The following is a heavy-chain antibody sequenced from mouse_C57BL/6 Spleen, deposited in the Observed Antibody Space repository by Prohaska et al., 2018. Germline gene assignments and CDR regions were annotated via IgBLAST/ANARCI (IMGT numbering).Heavy chain of an antibody. Sequence: QVQLQHSGAELARPRASVKLSCKASGYTFTSYGISWVKQRTGQGLEWIGEIYPRSGNTYYNDKFKGKATLTADKSSSTAYMEPRSLTCEDSAGYFCARSGAYRRRGYSGQGTTL. CDR2: IYPRSGNT. V-gene: IGHV1-81*01. J-gene: IGHJ2*01. CDR3: ARSGAYRRRGY. D-gene: IGHD3-1*01. CDR1: GYTFTSYG.